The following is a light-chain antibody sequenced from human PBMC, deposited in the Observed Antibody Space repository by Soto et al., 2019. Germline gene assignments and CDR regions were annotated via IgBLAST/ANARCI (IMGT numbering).Light chain of an antibody. CDR3: QQYNRSPAS. CDR2: NAS. J-gene: IGKJ1*01. CDR1: QSVSSY. Sequence: THYRPTVSCPQGDRATXSRRASQSVSSYLAWYQQKPGQATRLIIYNASKGAAGIPGRFSGSGSGTEFALTISRLQPQDFAKYYCQQYNRSPASFGQGTKLDI. V-gene: IGKV3D-15*01.